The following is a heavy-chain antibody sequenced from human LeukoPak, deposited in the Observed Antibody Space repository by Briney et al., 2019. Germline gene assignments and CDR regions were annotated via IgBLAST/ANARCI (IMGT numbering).Heavy chain of an antibody. J-gene: IGHJ4*02. CDR2: FDPEDGET. Sequence: ASVKVSCKVSGYTLTELSMHWVRQAPGKGLEWMGGFDPEDGETIYAQKFQGRVTMTEDTSTDTAYMELSSLRSEDTAVYYCATSWDSSRYFDYWGQGTLVTVSS. CDR1: GYTLTELS. CDR3: ATSWDSSRYFDY. V-gene: IGHV1-24*01. D-gene: IGHD6-6*01.